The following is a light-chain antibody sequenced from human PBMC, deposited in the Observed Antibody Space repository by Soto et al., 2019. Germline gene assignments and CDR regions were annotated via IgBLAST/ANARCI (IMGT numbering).Light chain of an antibody. Sequence: DIQMTQSPSTLSASVGDRVTITCRASQSISKWLDWYQQKPGKAPKLLIYHGSSLETEVPSRFSGSGSGTEFTLTISSLQPDDFATYYCQQYYSYRTFGQGTKVEIK. V-gene: IGKV1-5*01. CDR1: QSISKW. CDR3: QQYYSYRT. CDR2: HGS. J-gene: IGKJ1*01.